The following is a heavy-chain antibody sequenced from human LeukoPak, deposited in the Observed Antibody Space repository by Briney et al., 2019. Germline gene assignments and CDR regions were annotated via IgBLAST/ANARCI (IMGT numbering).Heavy chain of an antibody. D-gene: IGHD6-19*01. CDR2: TRNKANSYTT. CDR3: ARVKGPKRSAGDY. V-gene: IGHV3-72*01. Sequence: GGSLRLSCAGSGFTFSDYYMDWVRQAPGKGLEWVGRTRNKANSYTTEYATSVKGRFTISRDDSKSSLYLQMNSLRAEDTAVYYCARVKGPKRSAGDYWGQGTLVTVSS. CDR1: GFTFSDYY. J-gene: IGHJ4*02.